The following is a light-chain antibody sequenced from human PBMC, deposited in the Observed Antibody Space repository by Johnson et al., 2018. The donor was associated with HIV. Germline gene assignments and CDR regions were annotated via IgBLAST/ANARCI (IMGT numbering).Light chain of an antibody. CDR3: GTWDSSLSAVV. Sequence: QSVLTQPPSVSAAPGQKVTISCSGSSSNIGNNYVSWYQQLPGTAPKLLIYDSNKRPSGIPDRFSGSKSGTSATLGITGLQTGDEADYYCGTWDSSLSAVVFGTATKVTVL. CDR1: SSNIGNNY. V-gene: IGLV1-51*01. J-gene: IGLJ1*01. CDR2: DSN.